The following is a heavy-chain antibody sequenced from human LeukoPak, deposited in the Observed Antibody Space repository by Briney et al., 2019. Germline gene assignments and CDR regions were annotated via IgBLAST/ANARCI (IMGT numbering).Heavy chain of an antibody. Sequence: SETLSLTCTVSGVSISTYYWNWIRQPPGKGLEWIGYIYYSGSTNYNPSLTGRVTISVDTSKNQFSLKLSSVTAADTAVYYCAREYNYYDSSGWDAFEIWGQGTMVTVSS. CDR1: GVSISTYY. V-gene: IGHV4-59*01. D-gene: IGHD3-22*01. CDR2: IYYSGST. J-gene: IGHJ3*02. CDR3: AREYNYYDSSGWDAFEI.